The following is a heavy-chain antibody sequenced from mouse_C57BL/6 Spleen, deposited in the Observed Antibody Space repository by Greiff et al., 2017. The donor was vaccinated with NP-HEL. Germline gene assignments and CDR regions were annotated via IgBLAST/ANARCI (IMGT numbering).Heavy chain of an antibody. D-gene: IGHD2-1*01. CDR2: IYPGDGDT. CDR3: ARGDYYGNYGGYFDV. J-gene: IGHJ1*03. V-gene: IGHV1-80*01. CDR1: GYAFSSYW. Sequence: VQLQQSGAELVKPGASVKISCKASGYAFSSYWMNWVKQRPGKGLEWIGQIYPGDGDTNYNGKFKGKATLTADKSSSTAYMQLSSLTSEDSAVYFCARGDYYGNYGGYFDVWGTGTTVTVSS.